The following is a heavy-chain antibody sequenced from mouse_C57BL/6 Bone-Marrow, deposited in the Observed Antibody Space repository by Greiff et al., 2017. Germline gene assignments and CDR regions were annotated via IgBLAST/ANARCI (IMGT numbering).Heavy chain of an antibody. Sequence: QVQLQQPGAELVRPGSSVKLSCKASGYTFTSYWMDWVKQRPGQGLEWIGNIYPSDSETHYNQKFKDKATLTVDKSSSTDYMQLSRLTSEDSAVYYGASSGGNYGDYYAMDYWGQGTSVTVSS. D-gene: IGHD2-1*01. CDR3: ASSGGNYGDYYAMDY. J-gene: IGHJ4*01. CDR1: GYTFTSYW. V-gene: IGHV1-61*01. CDR2: IYPSDSET.